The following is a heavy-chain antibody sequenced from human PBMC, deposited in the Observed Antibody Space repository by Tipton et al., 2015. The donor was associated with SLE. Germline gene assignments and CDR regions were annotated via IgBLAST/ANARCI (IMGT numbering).Heavy chain of an antibody. CDR1: GGSFSGYY. CDR3: AISPEAVACDAAFDI. CDR2: INHSGST. Sequence: TLSLTCAVYGGSFSGYYWSWIRQPPGQGLEWIGEINHSGSTNYNPSLKSRVTISVDTSKNRFSWKLNSLTAADTAVYYCAISPEAVACDAAFDIWGQGTMVTVSS. V-gene: IGHV4-34*01. J-gene: IGHJ3*02. D-gene: IGHD6-19*01.